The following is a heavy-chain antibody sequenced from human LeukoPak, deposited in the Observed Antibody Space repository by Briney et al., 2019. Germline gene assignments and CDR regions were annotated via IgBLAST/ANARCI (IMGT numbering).Heavy chain of an antibody. CDR3: ARGPDYYGSGSYLDY. D-gene: IGHD3-10*01. J-gene: IGHJ4*02. CDR2: ISSSGSTI. CDR1: GFTFSSYE. Sequence: PGGSLRLSCAASGFTFSSYEMNWVRQAPGKGLEWVSYISSSGSTIYYADSVKGRFTISRDNAKNSLYLQMNSLRAEDTAVYYCARGPDYYGSGSYLDYWGQGTLVTVSS. V-gene: IGHV3-48*03.